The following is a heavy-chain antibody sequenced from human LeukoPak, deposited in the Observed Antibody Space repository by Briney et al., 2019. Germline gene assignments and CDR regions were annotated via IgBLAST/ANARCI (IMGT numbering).Heavy chain of an antibody. J-gene: IGHJ4*02. D-gene: IGHD3-9*01. Sequence: GGSLRLSCAASGFTFSSYSMNWVRQAPGKGLEWVSAISGSGGSTYYADSVKGRFTISRDNSKNTLYLQMNSLRAEDTAVYYCARDLRYFFDYWGQGTLVTVSS. CDR1: GFTFSSYS. CDR3: ARDLRYFFDY. CDR2: ISGSGGST. V-gene: IGHV3-23*01.